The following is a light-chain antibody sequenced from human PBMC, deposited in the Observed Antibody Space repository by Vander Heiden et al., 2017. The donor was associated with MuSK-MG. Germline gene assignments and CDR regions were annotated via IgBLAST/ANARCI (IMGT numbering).Light chain of an antibody. V-gene: IGLV3-1*01. CDR3: QAWDSSTLCG. Sequence: SYELTQPPSVSVSPGQTASITCSGDKLGDKYACWYQQKPGQPPGLVSYQDSKRPSGIPERVSGSNSGNTATLTISGTQAMDDADDDCQAWDSSTLCGFGGGTKLTVL. CDR2: QDS. J-gene: IGLJ3*02. CDR1: KLGDKY.